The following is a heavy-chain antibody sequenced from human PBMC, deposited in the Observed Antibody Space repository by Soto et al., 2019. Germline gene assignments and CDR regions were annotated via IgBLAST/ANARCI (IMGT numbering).Heavy chain of an antibody. J-gene: IGHJ4*02. CDR2: IYYSGST. Sequence: SETLSLTCTVSGGSISSSSYYWGWIRQPPGKGLEWIGSIYYSGSTYYNPSLKSRVTISVDTSKNQFSPKLSSVTAADTAVYYCARLRMVRGVYSYYFDYWGQGTLVTVSS. V-gene: IGHV4-39*01. CDR3: ARLRMVRGVYSYYFDY. CDR1: GGSISSSSYY. D-gene: IGHD3-10*01.